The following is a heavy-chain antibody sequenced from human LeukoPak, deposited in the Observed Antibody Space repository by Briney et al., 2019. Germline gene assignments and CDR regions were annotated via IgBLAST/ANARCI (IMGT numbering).Heavy chain of an antibody. D-gene: IGHD5-18*01. CDR1: GFTFSSYA. CDR3: AKSRYTRAGFFDY. CDR2: ISGSGVIS. V-gene: IGHV3-23*01. J-gene: IGHJ4*02. Sequence: PGGSLRLSCAASGFTFSSYAMSWVRQAPGKGLEWISAISGSGVISYSADSVKGRFTISRDNSKNTLYLQMNSLRAEDTAVYYCAKSRYTRAGFFDYWGQGTLVTVSS.